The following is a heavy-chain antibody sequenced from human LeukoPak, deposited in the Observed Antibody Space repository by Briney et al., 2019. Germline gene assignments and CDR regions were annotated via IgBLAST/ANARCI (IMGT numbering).Heavy chain of an antibody. CDR3: VKDLYKGDSSSWYYFHY. CDR2: IGANGGRT. V-gene: IGHV3-64D*06. Sequence: GGSLRLSCSASGFIISNYAMHWVRQAPGKGLEYVSAIGANGGRTYYADSVKGRFTISRDNSKNTLYLQMSSLRAEDTAIYHCVKDLYKGDSSSWYYFHYWGQGTLVTVSS. D-gene: IGHD6-13*01. J-gene: IGHJ4*02. CDR1: GFIISNYA.